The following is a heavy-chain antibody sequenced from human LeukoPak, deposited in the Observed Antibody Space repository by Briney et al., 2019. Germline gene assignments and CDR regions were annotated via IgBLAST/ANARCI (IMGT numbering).Heavy chain of an antibody. Sequence: PSDTLSLTCTLSGGSLSRSYWSWIRHTPGNWLEWTVYISQTGSGTYNPSLKSRVTMFVQTPKNQFSLTLSSVTDADTAVYYCARSRSHDLSSVYSGGYYYMDVWGKGTTVTVSS. CDR3: ARSRSHDLSSVYSGGYYYMDV. J-gene: IGHJ6*03. CDR1: GGSLSRSY. CDR2: ISQTGSG. V-gene: IGHV4-59*07. D-gene: IGHD3-3*01.